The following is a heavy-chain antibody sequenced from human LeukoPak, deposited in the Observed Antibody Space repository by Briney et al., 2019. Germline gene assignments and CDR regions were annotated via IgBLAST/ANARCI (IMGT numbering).Heavy chain of an antibody. J-gene: IGHJ4*02. CDR1: GYTFTSYG. Sequence: ASVKVSCKASGYTFTSYGISWVRQAPGQGLEWMGWISAYNGNTNYAQKPQGRVTMTTDTSTSTAYMELRSLRSDDTAVYYCASPQSSANLGWYSIWGQGTLVTVSS. CDR3: ASPQSSANLGWYSI. CDR2: ISAYNGNT. D-gene: IGHD6-19*01. V-gene: IGHV1-18*01.